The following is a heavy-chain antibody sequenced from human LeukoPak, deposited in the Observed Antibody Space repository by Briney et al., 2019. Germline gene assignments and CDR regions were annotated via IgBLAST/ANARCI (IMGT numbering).Heavy chain of an antibody. D-gene: IGHD3-22*01. Sequence: PGGSLRLSCAASGFTFSSYGMHWVRQAPGKGLEWVAVISYDGSNKYYADSVKGRFTISRDNSKNTLYLQMNSLRAEDTAVYYCAKLWSITMTNNYFDYWGQGTLVTVSS. CDR3: AKLWSITMTNNYFDY. CDR2: ISYDGSNK. J-gene: IGHJ4*02. CDR1: GFTFSSYG. V-gene: IGHV3-30*18.